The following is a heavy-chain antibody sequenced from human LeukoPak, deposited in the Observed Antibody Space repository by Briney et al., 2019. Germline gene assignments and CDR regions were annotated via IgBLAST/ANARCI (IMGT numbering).Heavy chain of an antibody. Sequence: GGSLRLSCAASGFTFSSYGMHWVRQAPGKGLEWVAVIWYDGSNKYYADSVKGRFTISRDNSKNTVYLQMNNLRADDTAIYYCASDYPFYYYYLNVWGKGTTVTVSS. CDR3: ASDYPFYYYYLNV. CDR1: GFTFSSYG. V-gene: IGHV3-33*01. J-gene: IGHJ6*03. CDR2: IWYDGSNK.